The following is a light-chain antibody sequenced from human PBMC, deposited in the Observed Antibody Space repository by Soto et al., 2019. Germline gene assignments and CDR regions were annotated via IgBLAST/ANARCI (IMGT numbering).Light chain of an antibody. CDR1: QSVSSN. Sequence: ERVMTQSPATLSVSPGERATLSCRASQSVSSNLAWYQQKPGQAPRLLIYGASSRATGIPDRFSGSGSGTDFTLTISSLQPDDFATYYCQQYNSYWTLGQGTKVDIK. J-gene: IGKJ1*01. CDR2: GAS. CDR3: QQYNSYWT. V-gene: IGKV3D-15*01.